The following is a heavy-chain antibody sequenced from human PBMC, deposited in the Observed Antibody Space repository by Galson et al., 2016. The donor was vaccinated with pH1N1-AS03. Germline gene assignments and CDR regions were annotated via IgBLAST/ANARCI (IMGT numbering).Heavy chain of an antibody. CDR2: ISSDGDT. Sequence: LRLSCAASGFTFSSYSIHWVRQAPGKGLEYVSAISSDGDTYYTDSVKGRFTISRDKSKNTVYLQMGSLRPEDVAVYYCAREAEHYYYALDVLGQGTTVTVSS. CDR3: AREAEHYYYALDV. CDR1: GFTFSSYS. V-gene: IGHV3-64*02. J-gene: IGHJ6*02.